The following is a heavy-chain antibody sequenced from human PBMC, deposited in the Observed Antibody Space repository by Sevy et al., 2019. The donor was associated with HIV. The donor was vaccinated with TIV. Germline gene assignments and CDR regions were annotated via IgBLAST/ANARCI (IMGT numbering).Heavy chain of an antibody. J-gene: IGHJ4*02. CDR2: ISYDGSNK. CDR1: GFTFSSYG. V-gene: IGHV3-30*18. Sequence: SLRLSCAASGFTFSSYGMHWVRQAPGKGLEWVAVISYDGSNKYYADSVKGRFTISRDNSKNTLYLQMNSLRAEDTAVYYCAKEGRRGYSYSMYYFDYWGQGTLVTVSS. D-gene: IGHD5-18*01. CDR3: AKEGRRGYSYSMYYFDY.